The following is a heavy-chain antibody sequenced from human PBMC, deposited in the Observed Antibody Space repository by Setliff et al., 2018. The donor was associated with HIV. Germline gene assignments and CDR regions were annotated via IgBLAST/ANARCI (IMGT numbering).Heavy chain of an antibody. CDR1: GYTYNRNG. V-gene: IGHV1-18*01. D-gene: IGHD3-10*01. Sequence: ASVKVSCKVFGYTYNRNGLIWVRQAPGQGPEWMGWISGSNGNTNSAQKFQDRLTMTADPSTSTAFMELRDLRSDDTAVYYCAKAGRGTYYYFDYWGQGSQVTVSS. CDR2: ISGSNGNT. CDR3: AKAGRGTYYYFDY. J-gene: IGHJ4*02.